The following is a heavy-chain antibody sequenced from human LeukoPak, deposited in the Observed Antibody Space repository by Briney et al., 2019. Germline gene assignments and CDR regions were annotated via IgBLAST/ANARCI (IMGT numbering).Heavy chain of an antibody. V-gene: IGHV3-23*01. D-gene: IGHD1/OR15-1a*01. CDR2: ISAGGHDR. J-gene: IGHJ4*02. CDR1: GFTFGDYA. Sequence: GGSLRLSCEASGFTFGDYAMTWVRQTPGKGLEWVSGISAGGHDRNYADSVKGRFTISRDSSRGTVYLQMDSLRADDTGFYFCARDFRLGGTTGWINWGQGTLVIDSS. CDR3: ARDFRLGGTTGWIN.